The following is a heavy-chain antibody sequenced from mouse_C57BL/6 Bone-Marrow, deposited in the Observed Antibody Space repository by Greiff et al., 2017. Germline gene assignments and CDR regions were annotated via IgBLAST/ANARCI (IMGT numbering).Heavy chain of an antibody. CDR3: AREAVVATGYFDV. D-gene: IGHD1-1*01. J-gene: IGHJ1*03. Sequence: QVQLKESGAELARPGASVKLSCKASGYTFTSYGISWVKQRTGQGLEWIGEIFPRSGNTYYNEKFKGKATLAADKSSSTAYMELRSLTAEDSAVYFCAREAVVATGYFDVWGTGTTVTVSS. CDR1: GYTFTSYG. V-gene: IGHV1-81*01. CDR2: IFPRSGNT.